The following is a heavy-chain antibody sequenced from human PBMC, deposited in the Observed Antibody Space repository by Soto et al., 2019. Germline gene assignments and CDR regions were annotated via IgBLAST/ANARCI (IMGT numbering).Heavy chain of an antibody. CDR1: GFTFSSYA. V-gene: IGHV3-23*01. J-gene: IGHJ6*02. CDR3: AKLKGSMVWYYYYYGMDV. Sequence: EVQLLESGGGLVQPGGSLRLSCAASGFTFSSYAMSWVRQAPGKGLEWVSAISGSGGSTYYADSVKGRFTISRDNSKNTLYLQMNSLRAEDTAVYYCAKLKGSMVWYYYYYGMDVWGQGTTVTVSS. CDR2: ISGSGGST. D-gene: IGHD2-15*01.